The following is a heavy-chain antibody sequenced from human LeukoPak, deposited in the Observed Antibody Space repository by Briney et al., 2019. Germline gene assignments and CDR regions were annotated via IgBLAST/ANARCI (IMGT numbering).Heavy chain of an antibody. V-gene: IGHV5-51*01. CDR2: IYPGDSET. Sequence: GESLKISCKGSGYTFTSNWIGWVRQMPGNGLEWMGIIYPGDSETRYSPSFKGQVTISADRFINTAYLRWSSLKASDTALYYCARVGDIVVVPAAEYYFDYWGQGTLVTVSS. D-gene: IGHD2-2*01. CDR3: ARVGDIVVVPAAEYYFDY. CDR1: GYTFTSNW. J-gene: IGHJ4*02.